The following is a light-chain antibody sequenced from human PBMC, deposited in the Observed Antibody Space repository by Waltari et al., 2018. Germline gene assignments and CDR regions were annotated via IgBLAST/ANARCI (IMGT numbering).Light chain of an antibody. CDR1: SSDVGGHNL. V-gene: IGLV2-14*01. J-gene: IGLJ3*02. CDR2: EVS. CDR3: TSYITTRGDWV. Sequence: QSALTQPASVSGSPGQSITISCTGTSSDVGGHNLVSWHQQHTGKAPKLIIYEVSNRPSGVSNRFSGSKSGNTASLTISGLQAEDEADYYCTSYITTRGDWVFGGGTKLTVL.